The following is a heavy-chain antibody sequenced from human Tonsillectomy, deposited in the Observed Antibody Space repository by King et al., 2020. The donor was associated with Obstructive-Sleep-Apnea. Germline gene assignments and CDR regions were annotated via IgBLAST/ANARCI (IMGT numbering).Heavy chain of an antibody. D-gene: IGHD6-6*01. CDR1: GFTFSSYR. V-gene: IGHV3-21*01. CDR2: ISSSIIYI. CDR3: AREEDSSSSGFDY. J-gene: IGHJ4*02. Sequence: VQLVESGGGLVKPGGSLRLSCAASGFTFSSYRMNWVRQAPGKGLEWGSSISSSIIYIYYADSVKGRFTISRDNAKNSLYLQKNSLRAEDTAVYYCAREEDSSSSGFDYWGQGTLVTVSS.